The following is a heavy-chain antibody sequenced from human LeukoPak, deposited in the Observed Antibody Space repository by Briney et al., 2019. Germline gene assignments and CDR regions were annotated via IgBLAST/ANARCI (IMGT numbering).Heavy chain of an antibody. D-gene: IGHD3-10*01. V-gene: IGHV1-18*01. CDR3: ARVSHYYGSEIEY. J-gene: IGHJ4*02. Sequence: ASVKVSCKASGYTFTSYGITWVRQPPGQGLEWMGWISAYNGNTNYSHKDQGRVTMTTDTSTSTAYMELRSLRSVDTAVYYCARVSHYYGSEIEYWGQGTLVTVSS. CDR1: GYTFTSYG. CDR2: ISAYNGNT.